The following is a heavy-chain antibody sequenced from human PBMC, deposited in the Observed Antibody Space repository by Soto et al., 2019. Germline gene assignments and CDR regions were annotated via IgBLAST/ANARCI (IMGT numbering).Heavy chain of an antibody. J-gene: IGHJ5*02. CDR3: TGHQATREAVEGFDT. CDR2: IYYVGST. D-gene: IGHD6-19*01. CDR1: GGDISSGDYY. V-gene: IGHV4-39*01. Sequence: PSETLSLTCTVSGGDISSGDYYWAWIRQPPGKGLEWIASIYYVGSTFYNSSLESRVTISVDMPKNLFSLKLTSVTATDTAVYFCTGHQATREAVEGFDTWGQGTLVTVSS.